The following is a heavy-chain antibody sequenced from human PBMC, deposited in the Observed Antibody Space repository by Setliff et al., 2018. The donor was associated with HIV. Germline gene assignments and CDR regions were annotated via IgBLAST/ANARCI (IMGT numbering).Heavy chain of an antibody. D-gene: IGHD4-4*01. CDR2: IYSSGST. Sequence: SETLSLTCTVSGGSTNSYYLNWIRQPPGRGLEWIEFIYSSGSTNYNPSLKSRVTMSVDTSRNQYSLKLSSVTAADTAVYYCARVTDDYSRYYYYMGVWGKGTRVTVAS. J-gene: IGHJ6*03. V-gene: IGHV4-59*01. CDR1: GGSTNSYY. CDR3: ARVTDDYSRYYYYMGV.